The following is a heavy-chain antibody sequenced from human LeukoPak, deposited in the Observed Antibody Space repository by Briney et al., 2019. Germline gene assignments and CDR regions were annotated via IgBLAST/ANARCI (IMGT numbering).Heavy chain of an antibody. CDR2: INHSGST. D-gene: IGHD4-23*01. CDR3: ASSGAEDTVVTNNWFDP. CDR1: GGSFSGYY. V-gene: IGHV4-34*01. J-gene: IGHJ5*02. Sequence: SQTLSLTCAVYGGSFSGYYWSWIRHPPGNGLEWIGEINHSGSTNYNPSLKGPVTISVDTSKNQFSLKLSSVTAADTAVYYCASSGAEDTVVTNNWFDPWGQGTLVTVSS.